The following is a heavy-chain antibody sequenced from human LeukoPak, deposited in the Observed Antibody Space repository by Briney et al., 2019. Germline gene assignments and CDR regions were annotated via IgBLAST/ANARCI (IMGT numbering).Heavy chain of an antibody. CDR2: INAGNGNT. V-gene: IGHV1-3*01. CDR1: GYTFTSYA. CDR3: ARDSVYYYGSGSYSAFDI. J-gene: IGHJ3*02. Sequence: ASVKVSCKASGYTFTSYAMHWVHQAPGQRLEWMGWINAGNGNTKYSQKFQGRVTITRDTSASTAYMELSSLRSEDTAVYYCARDSVYYYGSGSYSAFDIWGQGTMVTVSS. D-gene: IGHD3-10*01.